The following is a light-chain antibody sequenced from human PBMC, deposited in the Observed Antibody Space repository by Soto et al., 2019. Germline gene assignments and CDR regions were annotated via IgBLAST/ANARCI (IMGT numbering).Light chain of an antibody. CDR2: AAS. CDR3: QQSYSTPRT. J-gene: IGKJ1*01. Sequence: DIQMTQSPSSLSASVGDRVTITCRASQSISSYLNWYQQKPGKAPKLLIYAASSLQSGVPSRFSGSGSGTDFTLTISSLQHEDFATYYCQQSYSTPRTFGQGPKADIK. V-gene: IGKV1-39*01. CDR1: QSISSY.